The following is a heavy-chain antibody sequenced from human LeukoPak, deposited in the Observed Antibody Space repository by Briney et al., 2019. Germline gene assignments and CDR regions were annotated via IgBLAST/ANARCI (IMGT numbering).Heavy chain of an antibody. J-gene: IGHJ4*02. D-gene: IGHD6-13*01. CDR1: GSTFTSYY. CDR2: INPSGGST. CDR3: ARDVNPTRYSSSWLFDY. Sequence: ASVKVSCKASGSTFTSYYMHWVRQAPGQGLEWMGIINPSGGSTSYAQKFQGRVTMTRDTSTSTVYMELSSQKSEDTAVYYCARDVNPTRYSSSWLFDYWGQGTLVTVSS. V-gene: IGHV1-46*01.